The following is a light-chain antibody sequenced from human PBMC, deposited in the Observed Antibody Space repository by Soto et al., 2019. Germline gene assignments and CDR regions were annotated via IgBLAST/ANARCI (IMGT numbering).Light chain of an antibody. V-gene: IGKV2-30*02. CDR3: MPGTHWPYT. CDR2: QDS. J-gene: IGKJ2*01. CDR1: QGLLHSNGDTF. Sequence: DVVMTQSPLSLPVTLGQPASISCRSSQGLLHSNGDTFLSWFQQRPGQSPRRLIYQDSNRVSGVPNRFRGSGAGTDFSLTISRVEAEDFGIYYCMPGTHWPYTFGQGTKLEI.